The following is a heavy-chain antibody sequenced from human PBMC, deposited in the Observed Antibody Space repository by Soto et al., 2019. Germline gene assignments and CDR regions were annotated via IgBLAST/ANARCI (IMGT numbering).Heavy chain of an antibody. Sequence: GGSLRLSCTASGFTFSSYGMHWVRQAPGKGLEWVAVISYDGSNKYYADSVKGRFTISRDNSKNTLYLQMNSLRAEDTAVYYCAKANWNYTSWGQGTLVTVSS. J-gene: IGHJ5*02. CDR2: ISYDGSNK. D-gene: IGHD1-7*01. V-gene: IGHV3-30*18. CDR1: GFTFSSYG. CDR3: AKANWNYTS.